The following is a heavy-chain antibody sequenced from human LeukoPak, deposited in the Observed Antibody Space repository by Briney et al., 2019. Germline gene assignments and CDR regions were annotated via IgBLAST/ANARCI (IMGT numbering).Heavy chain of an antibody. D-gene: IGHD5-18*01. V-gene: IGHV4-34*01. CDR2: INHSGST. CDR1: GGSFSGYY. J-gene: IGHJ6*02. Sequence: SETLSLTCAVYGGSFSGYYWSWIRQPPGKGLEWIGEINHSGSTNYNPSLKSRVTISVDTSKNQFSLKLSSVTAADTAVCYCAINTAYYYYGMDVWGQGTTVTVSS. CDR3: AINTAYYYYGMDV.